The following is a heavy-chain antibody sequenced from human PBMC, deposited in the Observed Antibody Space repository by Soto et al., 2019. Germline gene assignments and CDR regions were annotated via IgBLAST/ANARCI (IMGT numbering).Heavy chain of an antibody. J-gene: IGHJ6*02. CDR1: GVTFSSYA. Sequence: EVQLLESGGGLVQPGGSLRLSCAVSGVTFSSYAMSWVRQAPGKGLEWVSGISGSGGSTYYADSVKGRFTISRDNSKNTLHLQMNRLRAEDTAVYYCAKSFPALMDVWGQGTTVTVSS. V-gene: IGHV3-23*01. CDR2: ISGSGGST. CDR3: AKSFPALMDV.